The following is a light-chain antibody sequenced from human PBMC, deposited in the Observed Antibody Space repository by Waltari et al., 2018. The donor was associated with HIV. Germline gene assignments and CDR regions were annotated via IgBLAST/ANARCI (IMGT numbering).Light chain of an antibody. J-gene: IGLJ2*01. V-gene: IGLV1-40*01. CDR2: AYN. CDR3: QSYDSSLRVV. Sequence: QSVLTQPHSVSGAPGQRVTISCTGSTSNIGAGYDVHWYQHLPGTAPKVLIYAYNNRPSGVPDRFSGSKSGTSASLAITGLQAEDEADYYCQSYDSSLRVVFGGGTKLTVL. CDR1: TSNIGAGYD.